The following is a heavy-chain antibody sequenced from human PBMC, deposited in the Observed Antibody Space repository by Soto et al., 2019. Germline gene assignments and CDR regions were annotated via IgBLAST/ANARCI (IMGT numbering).Heavy chain of an antibody. Sequence: GGSLRLSCAASGFTVSSNYMSWVRQAPGKGLEWVSVIYSGGSTYYADSVKGRLTISRDNSKNTLYLQMNSLRAEDTAVYYCAREDPYYYYYMDVWGKGTTVTVSS. V-gene: IGHV3-66*01. CDR2: IYSGGST. J-gene: IGHJ6*03. CDR3: AREDPYYYYYMDV. CDR1: GFTVSSNY.